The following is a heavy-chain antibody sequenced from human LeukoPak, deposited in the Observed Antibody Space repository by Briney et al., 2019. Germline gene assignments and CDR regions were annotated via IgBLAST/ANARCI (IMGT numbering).Heavy chain of an antibody. J-gene: IGHJ5*02. V-gene: IGHV1-2*02. Sequence: GASVKVSCKASGYTFTGYYMHWVRQAPGQGLEWMGWINPNSGGTNYAQKFQGRVTMTRDTSISTAYMELSRLRSDDTAVYYCARDGGMSIVVEWWFDPWGQGTLVTVSS. CDR1: GYTFTGYY. D-gene: IGHD2-15*01. CDR3: ARDGGMSIVVEWWFDP. CDR2: INPNSGGT.